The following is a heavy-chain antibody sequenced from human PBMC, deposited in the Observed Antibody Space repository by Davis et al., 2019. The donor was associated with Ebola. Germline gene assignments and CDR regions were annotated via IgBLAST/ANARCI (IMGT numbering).Heavy chain of an antibody. Sequence: MPSETLSLTCTVSGDSISSGGYYWSWIRQHPGKGLEWIGCISYTGSTYSNPSLESRVIMSVDTSRNQFSLKLSSVTAADTAVYYCATLRFYYAFDIWGQGTMVTVSS. V-gene: IGHV4-31*03. CDR1: GDSISSGGYY. CDR3: ATLRFYYAFDI. D-gene: IGHD3-3*01. J-gene: IGHJ3*02. CDR2: ISYTGST.